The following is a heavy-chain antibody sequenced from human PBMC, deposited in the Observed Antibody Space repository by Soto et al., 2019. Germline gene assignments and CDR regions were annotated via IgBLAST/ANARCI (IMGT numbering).Heavy chain of an antibody. CDR1: GFTFSSYG. CDR3: ATDRYDDHYDIVTGYDTRLRYYGMDG. Sequence: QVQLVESGGGVVQPGRSLRLSCAASGFTFSSYGMHWVRQAPGKGLEWVAVISYYGSNKYYADSVKGRFTSSSDNSNNTLYLQMTSVRADDRDGYYCATDRYDDHYDIVTGYDTRLRYYGMDGGGQGTTVSVSS. CDR2: ISYYGSNK. V-gene: IGHV3-30*03. D-gene: IGHD3-9*01. J-gene: IGHJ6*02.